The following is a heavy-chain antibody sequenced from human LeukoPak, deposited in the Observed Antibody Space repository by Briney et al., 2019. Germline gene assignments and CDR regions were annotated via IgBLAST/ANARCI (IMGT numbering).Heavy chain of an antibody. Sequence: GGSLSLSCAASRFTFSSYGMSWVRQAPGRGLEWVSAIGGRDGSTYYADSVKGRFTISRDNSKNTLYVQMNSLRAEDTAVYYCAKGHYYGSGSLDYWGQGTLVTVSS. CDR3: AKGHYYGSGSLDY. J-gene: IGHJ4*02. D-gene: IGHD3-10*01. V-gene: IGHV3-23*01. CDR1: RFTFSSYG. CDR2: IGGRDGST.